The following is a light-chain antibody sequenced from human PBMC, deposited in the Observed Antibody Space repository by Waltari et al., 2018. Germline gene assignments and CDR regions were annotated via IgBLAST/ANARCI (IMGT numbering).Light chain of an antibody. CDR3: QQYNSYPWT. Sequence: DIQMTQSPSTLSASVGDRVTITCRASQRITSWLAWYQQIPGKPPKLLIYKASTLESGVPSRFSGSGSGTEFTLTISSLQPDYFATYYCQQYNSYPWTFGHGTKVEIK. V-gene: IGKV1-5*03. CDR2: KAS. CDR1: QRITSW. J-gene: IGKJ1*01.